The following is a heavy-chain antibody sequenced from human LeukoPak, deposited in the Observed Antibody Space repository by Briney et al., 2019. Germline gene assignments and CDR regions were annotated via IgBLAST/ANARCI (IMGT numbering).Heavy chain of an antibody. CDR1: GYTFTSYG. CDR2: ISAYNGST. CDR3: ARHFYGSGTYYHFDY. Sequence: ASVKVSCKASGYTFTSYGISWVRQAPGQGLEWMGWISAYNGSTNYAQKLQGRVTMTTDTSTSTAYMELRSLRSDDTAVYYCARHFYGSGTYYHFDYWGQGTLVTVSS. D-gene: IGHD3-10*01. V-gene: IGHV1-18*01. J-gene: IGHJ4*02.